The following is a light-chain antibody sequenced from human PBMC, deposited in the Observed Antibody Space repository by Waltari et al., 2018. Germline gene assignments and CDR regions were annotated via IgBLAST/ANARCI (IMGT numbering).Light chain of an antibody. CDR2: WAS. J-gene: IGKJ4*01. CDR1: QSTLSNFNNTNY. V-gene: IGKV4-1*01. CDR3: HQCYSTPLS. Sequence: DPVITQSPDSLCVSLTEPAIIPCKSSQSTLSNFNNTNYLSWYQQNPVHPPKLLIYWASTRQSGSPDRFSGSGSETNFTLTISSLQPEDVAAYYCHQCYSTPLSFGGGTKVEI.